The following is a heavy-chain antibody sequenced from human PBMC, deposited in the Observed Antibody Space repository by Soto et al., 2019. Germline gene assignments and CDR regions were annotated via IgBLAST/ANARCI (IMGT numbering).Heavy chain of an antibody. CDR1: GFTFSSYG. CDR3: ARDHCSSTSCYPTLYGMDV. V-gene: IGHV3-33*01. CDR2: IWYDGSNK. J-gene: IGHJ6*02. Sequence: GGSLRLSCAASGFTFSSYGMHWVRQAPGKGLEWVAVIWYDGSNKYYADSVKGRFTISRDNSKNTLYLQMNSLRAEDTAVYYCARDHCSSTSCYPTLYGMDVWGQGTTVTVSS. D-gene: IGHD2-2*01.